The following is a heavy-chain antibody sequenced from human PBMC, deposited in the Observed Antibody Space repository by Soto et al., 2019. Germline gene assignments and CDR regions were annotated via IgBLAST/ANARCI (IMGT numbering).Heavy chain of an antibody. CDR2: ISSGCSNI. CDR3: ASATVVAGTFDF. J-gene: IGHJ4*02. CDR1: GFAFRSYN. Sequence: EVQLVESGGGLVKPGGSLTLSCAGSGFAFRSYNMNWVRQPPGKGLEWVASISSGCSNIYYADSVKGRFTISRDNAKDSLYLQMDSLRAEDSAVYYCASATVVAGTFDFWGQGTLLTVSS. D-gene: IGHD2-15*01. V-gene: IGHV3-21*01.